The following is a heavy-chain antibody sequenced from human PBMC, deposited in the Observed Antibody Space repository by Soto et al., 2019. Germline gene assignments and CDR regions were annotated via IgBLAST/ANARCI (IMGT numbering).Heavy chain of an antibody. D-gene: IGHD7-27*01. Sequence: PGGSLRLSCAASGFTFSSFVMNWVRQAPGKGLEWVSTVSPGADVSHYTDSLKRRFTMSRYNAKNSLSLQMNSLRSEDTAVYFCARDNRGTFDYWGQGALVTVSS. CDR3: ARDNRGTFDY. CDR2: VSPGADVS. V-gene: IGHV3-23*01. CDR1: GFTFSSFV. J-gene: IGHJ4*02.